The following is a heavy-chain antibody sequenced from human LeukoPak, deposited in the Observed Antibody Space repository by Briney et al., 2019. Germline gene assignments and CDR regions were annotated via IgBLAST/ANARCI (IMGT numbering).Heavy chain of an antibody. CDR2: IIPILGIA. D-gene: IGHD6-13*01. CDR1: GGTFSSYA. V-gene: IGHV1-69*04. Sequence: GASVKVSCKASGGTFSSYAISWVRQAPGQGLEWMGRIIPILGIANYAQKFQGRVTITADESTSTAYMELNSLRSEDTAVYYCARWGIAAASDYWGQGTLVTVSS. CDR3: ARWGIAAASDY. J-gene: IGHJ4*02.